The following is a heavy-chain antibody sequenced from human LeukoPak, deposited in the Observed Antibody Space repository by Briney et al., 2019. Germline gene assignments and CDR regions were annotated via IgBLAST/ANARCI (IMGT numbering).Heavy chain of an antibody. CDR1: GFPFSSYS. CDR3: AREAGTGERWYFDL. CDR2: ISGSSTSI. Sequence: GGSLRLSCAASGFPFSSYSMNWVRQAPGKGLEWVSYISGSSTSIYSADSVRGRFTISRDNAKNSLYLQMNSLRAEDTAVYYCAREAGTGERWYFDLWGRGTLVTVSS. J-gene: IGHJ2*01. V-gene: IGHV3-48*01. D-gene: IGHD7-27*01.